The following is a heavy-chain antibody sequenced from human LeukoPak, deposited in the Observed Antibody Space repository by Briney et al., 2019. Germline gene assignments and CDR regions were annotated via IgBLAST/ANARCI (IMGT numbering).Heavy chain of an antibody. V-gene: IGHV1-18*01. D-gene: IGHD6-19*01. CDR1: GYTFTSYG. Sequence: ASVKVSCKASGYTFTSYGISWVRQAPGQGLEWMGWISPYNSNTYYAQNLQGRVTMTTDTSTSTTYLELRSLRSDDTAVYYCARDLKRGYSSGRYSWGTGSSNDFWGQGTLVTVSS. CDR2: ISPYNSNT. CDR3: ARDLKRGYSSGRYSWGTGSSNDF. J-gene: IGHJ4*02.